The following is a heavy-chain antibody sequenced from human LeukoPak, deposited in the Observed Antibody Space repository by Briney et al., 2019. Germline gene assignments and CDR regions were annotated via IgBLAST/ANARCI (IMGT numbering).Heavy chain of an antibody. CDR1: GFTFDDYA. V-gene: IGHV3-9*01. J-gene: IGHJ4*02. Sequence: GRSLRLSCAASGFTFDDYAMHWVRQAPGKGLEWASGISWYSGSIGYADSVKGRFTISRDNAKNSLYLQMNSLRAEDTAVYYCAKDIFTMVRGVVDYWGQGTLVTVSS. CDR2: ISWYSGSI. D-gene: IGHD3-10*01. CDR3: AKDIFTMVRGVVDY.